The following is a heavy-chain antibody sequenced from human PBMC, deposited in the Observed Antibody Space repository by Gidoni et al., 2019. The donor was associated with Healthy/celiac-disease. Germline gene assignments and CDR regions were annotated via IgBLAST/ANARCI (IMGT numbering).Heavy chain of an antibody. J-gene: IGHJ6*02. V-gene: IGHV1-18*01. CDR2: ISAYNGNT. CDR3: ARDGHKEYYYYYYGMDV. CDR1: GYTFTSYG. Sequence: QVQLVQSGAEVKKPGASVKVSCKASGYTFTSYGISWVRQAPGQGLEWMGWISAYNGNTNYAQKLQGRVTMTTDTSTSTAYMELRSLRSDDTAVYYCARDGHKEYYYYYYGMDVWGQGTTVTVSS.